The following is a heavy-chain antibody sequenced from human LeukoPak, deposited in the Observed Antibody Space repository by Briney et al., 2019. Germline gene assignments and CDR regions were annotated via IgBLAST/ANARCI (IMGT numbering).Heavy chain of an antibody. D-gene: IGHD3-22*01. Sequence: GASVKVSCKASGYTFTSYYMHWVRQAPGQGLEWMGIINPSDDSTIYAQKFQGRVTVTRDTSTSTVYMELSSLRAEDTAVYYCAKTHYYPQSLQEGEPYYFDYWGQGTLVTVSS. V-gene: IGHV1-46*01. CDR3: AKTHYYPQSLQEGEPYYFDY. J-gene: IGHJ4*02. CDR1: GYTFTSYY. CDR2: INPSDDST.